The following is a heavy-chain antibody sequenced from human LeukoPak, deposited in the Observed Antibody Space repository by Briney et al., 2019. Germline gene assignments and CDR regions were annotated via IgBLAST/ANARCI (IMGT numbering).Heavy chain of an antibody. J-gene: IGHJ6*04. CDR2: IYHSGST. CDR3: ARPAFLGYCTNGVCPHRRPGTMDV. Sequence: PSETLSLTCAVSGGSISSSNWWSWVRQPPGKGLEWIGEIYHSGSTNYNPSLKSRVTISVDTSKNQFSLKLSSVTAADTAVYYCARPAFLGYCTNGVCPHRRPGTMDVWGKGTTVTVSS. V-gene: IGHV4-4*02. D-gene: IGHD2-8*01. CDR1: GGSISSSNW.